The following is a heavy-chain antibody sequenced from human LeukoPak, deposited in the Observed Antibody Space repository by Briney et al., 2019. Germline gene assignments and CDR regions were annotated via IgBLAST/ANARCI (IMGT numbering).Heavy chain of an antibody. CDR1: GYSFTNHF. V-gene: IGHV1-46*01. CDR3: ARSWGYDFWTGNLLDY. D-gene: IGHD3-3*01. Sequence: ASVKVSCKTSGYSFTNHFRHWVRQAPGQGLEWMGMINPTGAYTTYAQKYQGRVTITRDTSTNTVYMDLGSLRSEDTAVYYCARSWGYDFWTGNLLDYWGQGTLVSVSS. J-gene: IGHJ4*02. CDR2: INPTGAYT.